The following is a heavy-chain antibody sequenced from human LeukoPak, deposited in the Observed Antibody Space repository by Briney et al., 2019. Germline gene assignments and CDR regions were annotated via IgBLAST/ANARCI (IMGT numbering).Heavy chain of an antibody. CDR2: INTNTGNP. CDR3: ARSVLGGNYYGMDV. J-gene: IGHJ6*02. D-gene: IGHD3-3*02. Sequence: ASVKVSCKASGYTFTSYAMNWVRQAPGQGLEWMGWINTNTGNPTYAQGFPGRFVFSLDTSVSTAFLQISSLKAKDTTVYYCARSVLGGNYYGMDVWGQGTTVTVSS. CDR1: GYTFTSYA. V-gene: IGHV7-4-1*02.